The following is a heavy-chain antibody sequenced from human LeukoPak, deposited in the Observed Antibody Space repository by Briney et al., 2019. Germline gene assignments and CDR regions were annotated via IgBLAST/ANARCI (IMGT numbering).Heavy chain of an antibody. Sequence: PGGSLRLSCAASGFTFSSYWMSWVRQAPGKGLEWVANIKQDGSEKYYVDSVKGRFTISRDNAKNSLYLQMNSLRAEDTAVYYCAREADIVLMVYDYWGQGTLVTASS. CDR3: AREADIVLMVYDY. V-gene: IGHV3-7*01. CDR2: IKQDGSEK. CDR1: GFTFSSYW. D-gene: IGHD2-8*01. J-gene: IGHJ4*02.